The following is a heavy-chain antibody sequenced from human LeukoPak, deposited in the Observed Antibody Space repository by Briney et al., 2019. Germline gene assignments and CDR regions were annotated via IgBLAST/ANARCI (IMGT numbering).Heavy chain of an antibody. D-gene: IGHD1-26*01. CDR1: GFTVSSNC. CDR2: IYSGGNT. CDR3: AREDRTQIVGALDY. V-gene: IGHV3-53*01. Sequence: RPGRSLRLSCAASGFTVSSNCMNWVRQAPGKGLEWVSVIYSGGNTDYADSVKGRFTISRDNSKNTLYLQMNSLRAEDTAVYYCAREDRTQIVGALDYWGQGTLVTVPS. J-gene: IGHJ4*02.